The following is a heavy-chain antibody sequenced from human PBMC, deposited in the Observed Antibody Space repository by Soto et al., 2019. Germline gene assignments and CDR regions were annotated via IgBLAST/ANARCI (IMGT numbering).Heavy chain of an antibody. CDR3: AREHVGATRSFDY. CDR2: IWYDGSNK. CDR1: GFTFSSYG. V-gene: IGHV3-33*01. J-gene: IGHJ4*02. D-gene: IGHD1-26*01. Sequence: QVQLVESGGGVVQPGRSLRLSCAASGFTFSSYGMHWVRQAPGKGLEWVEVIWYDGSNKYYADSVKGRFTISRDNSKNTLYLKMNGLRAEDTAVYYCAREHVGATRSFDYWGQGTLVTVCS.